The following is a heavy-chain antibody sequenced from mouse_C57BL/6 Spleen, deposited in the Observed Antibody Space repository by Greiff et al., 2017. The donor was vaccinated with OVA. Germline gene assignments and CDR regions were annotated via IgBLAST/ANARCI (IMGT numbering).Heavy chain of an antibody. CDR3: ARGGYSNYGWFAY. D-gene: IGHD2-5*01. Sequence: VQLQQSGPELVKPGASVKLSCKASGYTFTSYDINWVKQRPGQGLEWIGWIYPRDGSTKYNEKFKGKATLTVETSSSTAYMELHSLTSEDSAVYFCARGGYSNYGWFAYWGQGTLVTVSA. V-gene: IGHV1-85*01. J-gene: IGHJ3*01. CDR1: GYTFTSYD. CDR2: IYPRDGST.